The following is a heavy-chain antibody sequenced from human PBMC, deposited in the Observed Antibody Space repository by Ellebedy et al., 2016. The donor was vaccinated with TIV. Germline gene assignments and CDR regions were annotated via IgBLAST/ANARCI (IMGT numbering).Heavy chain of an antibody. J-gene: IGHJ5*02. Sequence: GGSLRLSCAASGFTFSSYSMNWVRQAPGKGLEWVSSISGRSSYIYYADSVKGRFTISRDNAKNSLYLQMNSLRAEDTAVYYCARGGGNWFDPWGQGTLVTVSS. D-gene: IGHD4-23*01. CDR3: ARGGGNWFDP. CDR1: GFTFSSYS. CDR2: ISGRSSYI. V-gene: IGHV3-21*01.